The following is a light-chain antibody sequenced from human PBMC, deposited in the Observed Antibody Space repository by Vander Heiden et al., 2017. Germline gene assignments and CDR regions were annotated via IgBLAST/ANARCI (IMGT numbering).Light chain of an antibody. V-gene: IGKV4-1*01. CDR2: WAS. CDR3: QQDWSNPALT. CDR1: QSVLYSSNNKNY. J-gene: IGKJ4*01. Sequence: DIVMTQSPDSLAVSLGERATINCRSSQSVLYSSNNKNYLAWYQQKPGQPPKLLIYWASTREAGVPDRFSGSGYGTDFTLTISSRQAEDVAVYYCQQDWSNPALTFGGGTKVEIK.